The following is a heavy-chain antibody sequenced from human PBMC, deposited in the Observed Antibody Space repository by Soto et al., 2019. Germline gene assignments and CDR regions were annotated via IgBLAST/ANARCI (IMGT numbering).Heavy chain of an antibody. CDR3: ARDRVTTNYYYGMDV. CDR1: GFTFSSYT. J-gene: IGHJ6*02. CDR2: IYSGGST. V-gene: IGHV3-66*01. Sequence: PGGSLRLSCEVSGFTFSSYTMNWVRQAPGKGLEWVSVIYSGGSTYYADSVKGRFTISRDNSKNTLYLQMNSLRAEDTAVYYCARDRVTTNYYYGMDVWGQGTTVTVSS. D-gene: IGHD3-22*01.